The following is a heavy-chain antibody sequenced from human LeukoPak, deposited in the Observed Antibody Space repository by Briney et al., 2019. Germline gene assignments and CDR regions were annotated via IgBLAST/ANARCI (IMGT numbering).Heavy chain of an antibody. J-gene: IGHJ6*02. CDR3: ARDLHDYSNYYYYGMDV. CDR1: RFTFRNYG. Sequence: PGMSLRLSCAASRFTFRNYGMHWVRQAPGKGLEWVAVIWYDGSNQVYADSVKGRFTVSRDNSKNTLYLQMNSLRAEDTAVYYCARDLHDYSNYYYYGMDVWGQGTTVTVSS. CDR2: IWYDGSNQ. D-gene: IGHD4-11*01. V-gene: IGHV3-33*01.